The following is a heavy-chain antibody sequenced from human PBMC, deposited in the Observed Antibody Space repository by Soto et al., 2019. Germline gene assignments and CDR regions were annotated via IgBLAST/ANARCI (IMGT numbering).Heavy chain of an antibody. CDR1: GFTFSDYY. CDR3: ARDDESSGAKPGFDY. V-gene: IGHV3-11*01. Sequence: GGSLRLSCAASGFTFSDYYMSWIRQAPGKGLEWVSYISSSGSTIYYAYSVKGRFTISRDNAKNSLYLQMNSLRAEDTAVYYCARDDESSGAKPGFDYWGQGTLVTVSS. D-gene: IGHD6-19*01. J-gene: IGHJ4*02. CDR2: ISSSGSTI.